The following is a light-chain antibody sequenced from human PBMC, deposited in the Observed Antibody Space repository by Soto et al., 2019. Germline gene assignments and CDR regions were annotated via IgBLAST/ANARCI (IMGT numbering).Light chain of an antibody. CDR1: GSDVGGYNY. CDR3: SSYAGSNNYV. V-gene: IGLV2-14*01. CDR2: EVS. Sequence: QSVLTQPASVSGSPGQSITISCTGTGSDVGGYNYVSWYQQHPGKAPKLMIYEVSNRPSGVSNRFSGSKSGNTASLTISGLQAEDEADYYCSSYAGSNNYVFGTGTKVTVL. J-gene: IGLJ1*01.